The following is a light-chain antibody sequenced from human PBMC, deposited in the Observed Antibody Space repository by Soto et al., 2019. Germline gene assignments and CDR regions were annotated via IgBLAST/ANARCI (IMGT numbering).Light chain of an antibody. V-gene: IGLV1-47*02. CDR3: ASWDDSLYSWV. CDR1: ISNIGSNY. CDR2: NDA. J-gene: IGLJ3*02. Sequence: QSVLTQPPSASGTPGQRVTISCSGSISNIGSNYVYWYLHLPGTAPKLLIYNDAQRPSGVPERFSGSRSGTSASLAISGLQSEDEADYYCASWDDSLYSWVFGGGTKLTVL.